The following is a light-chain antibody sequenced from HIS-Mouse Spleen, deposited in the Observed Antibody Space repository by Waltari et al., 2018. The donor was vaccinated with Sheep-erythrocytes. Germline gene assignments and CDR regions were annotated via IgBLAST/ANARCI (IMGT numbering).Light chain of an antibody. CDR1: SRDVGSYNL. J-gene: IGLJ3*02. CDR2: EGS. V-gene: IGLV2-23*01. CDR3: CSYAGSSTWV. Sequence: QSALTQPASVSGSPGPSITISRTGTSRDVGSYNLVSWYQQHPGKAPKLMIYEGSKRPSGVSNRFSGSKSGNTASLTIAGLQAEDEADYYCCSYAGSSTWVFGGGTKLTVL.